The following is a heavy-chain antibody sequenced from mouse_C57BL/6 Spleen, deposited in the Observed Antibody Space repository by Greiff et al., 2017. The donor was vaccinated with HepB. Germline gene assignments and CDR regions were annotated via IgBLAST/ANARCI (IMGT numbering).Heavy chain of an antibody. J-gene: IGHJ4*01. V-gene: IGHV1-82*01. Sequence: QVQLKQSGPELVKPGASVKISCKASGYAFSSSWMNWVKQRPGKGLEWIGRIYPGDGDTNYNGKFKGKATLTADKSSSTAYMQLSSLTSEDSAVYFCARRSNNGHYYAMDYWGQGTSVTVSS. D-gene: IGHD2-5*01. CDR2: IYPGDGDT. CDR1: GYAFSSSW. CDR3: ARRSNNGHYYAMDY.